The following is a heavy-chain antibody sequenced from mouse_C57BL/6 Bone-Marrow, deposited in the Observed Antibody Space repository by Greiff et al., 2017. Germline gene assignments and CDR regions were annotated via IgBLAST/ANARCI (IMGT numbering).Heavy chain of an antibody. J-gene: IGHJ2*01. CDR2: IYPGDGDT. Sequence: LQESGPELVKPGASVKISCKASGYAFSSSWMNWVKQRHGKGLEWIGRIYPGDGDTNYNGKFKGKATLTADKSSSTAYMQLSSLTSEDSAVYFCAKLYGNYGFDYWGQGTTLTVSS. V-gene: IGHV1-82*01. D-gene: IGHD2-1*01. CDR3: AKLYGNYGFDY. CDR1: GYAFSSSW.